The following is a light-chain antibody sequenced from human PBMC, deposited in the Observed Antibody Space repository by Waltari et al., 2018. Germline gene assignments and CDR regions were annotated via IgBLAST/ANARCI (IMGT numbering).Light chain of an antibody. CDR1: STDFGNHNL. J-gene: IGLJ1*01. CDR2: EVN. V-gene: IGLV2-23*02. CDR3: CSYAGSTTFWV. Sequence: QSALTQPAHVPGSPGQSIPHVCTGTSTDFGNHNLVSWYQPHPGTAPKLLIYEVNARPAGVSNRFSGSKSGNTASLTISGLRPDDEADYYCCSYAGSTTFWVFGTGTKVTVL.